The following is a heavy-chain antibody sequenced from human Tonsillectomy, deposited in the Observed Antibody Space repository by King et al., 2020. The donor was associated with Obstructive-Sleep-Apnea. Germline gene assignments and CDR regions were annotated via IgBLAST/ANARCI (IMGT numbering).Heavy chain of an antibody. J-gene: IGHJ6*02. D-gene: IGHD3-10*01. CDR3: ARDSGAFGEISDYYYYGMDV. Sequence: VQLVESGGGLVKPGGSLRLSCAASGFSFRSYGMNWVRQAPGEGLEWVSCISSSSTHIYYADSVKGRFTISRDNAKNSLYLQMNSLRAEDTAVYYGARDSGAFGEISDYYYYGMDVWGQGTTVTVSS. V-gene: IGHV3-21*01. CDR1: GFSFRSYG. CDR2: ISSSSTHI.